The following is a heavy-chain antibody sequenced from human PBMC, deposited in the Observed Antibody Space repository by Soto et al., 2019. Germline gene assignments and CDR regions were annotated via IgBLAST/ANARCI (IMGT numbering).Heavy chain of an antibody. Sequence: GGSLRLSCAASGFTFSSYGMHWVRQAPGKGLEWVAVISYDGSNKYYADSVKGRFTISRDNSKNTLYLQMNSLRAEDTAVYYCAKDSLTSSLSGSYYSVFGGMDVWGQGTTVPVSS. CDR2: ISYDGSNK. D-gene: IGHD1-26*01. V-gene: IGHV3-30*18. J-gene: IGHJ6*02. CDR1: GFTFSSYG. CDR3: AKDSLTSSLSGSYYSVFGGMDV.